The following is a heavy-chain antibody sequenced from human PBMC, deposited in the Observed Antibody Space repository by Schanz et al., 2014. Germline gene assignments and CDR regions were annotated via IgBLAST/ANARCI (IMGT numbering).Heavy chain of an antibody. J-gene: IGHJ5*02. D-gene: IGHD2-21*01. CDR2: ISYDGRNK. CDR1: GFTFSSYA. V-gene: IGHV3-30-3*01. Sequence: QVQLVESGGGVVQPGRSLRLSCAASGFTFSSYAMHWVRQAPGKGLEWVAVISYDGRNKYYADSVKGRFTISRDNSKNTLYLQMNSLRAEDTAVYYCARDLEGYDGGGGGCDPGGQGTLVTVSS. CDR3: ARDLEGYDGGGGGCDP.